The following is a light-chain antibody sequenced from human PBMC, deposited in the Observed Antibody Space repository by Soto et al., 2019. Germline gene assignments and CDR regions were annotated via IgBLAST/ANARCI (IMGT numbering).Light chain of an antibody. V-gene: IGKV1-39*01. Sequence: DIQMTQSPSSLSASVGDRVTITCRASQTISTFLNWYQKRPGKAPRLRIYGASTLQSGVPSRFNGSGSGTEFTLTIGSLQLEDFAIYSCQQGFSYPWTFGQGTKVEIK. CDR1: QTISTF. CDR3: QQGFSYPWT. J-gene: IGKJ1*01. CDR2: GAS.